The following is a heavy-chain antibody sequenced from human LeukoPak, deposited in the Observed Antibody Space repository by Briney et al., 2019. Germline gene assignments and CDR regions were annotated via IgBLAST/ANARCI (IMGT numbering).Heavy chain of an antibody. Sequence: GSLRLSCTASGFSFSNHYMRWIRQAPGKGLEWIGYIHYSGSTNYNPSLKSRVTISPDTSKNQLFLKLNSVTAADTAVYYCARLVWLGESPGSWFDSWGQGTLVTVSS. CDR2: IHYSGST. CDR1: GFSFSNHY. D-gene: IGHD3-10*01. V-gene: IGHV4-59*11. CDR3: ARLVWLGESPGSWFDS. J-gene: IGHJ5*01.